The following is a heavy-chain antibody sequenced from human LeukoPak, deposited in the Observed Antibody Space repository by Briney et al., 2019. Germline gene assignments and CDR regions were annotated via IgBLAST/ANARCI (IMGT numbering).Heavy chain of an antibody. CDR2: ISTGGTTI. J-gene: IGHJ4*02. CDR1: GFIFGDYY. D-gene: IGHD3-10*01. Sequence: GGSLRLSCAASGFIFGDYYMSWIRQAPGKGLEWVSYISTGGTTIYYADSVEGRFTISRDNAKNSLYLQMNSLRVEDTAVYYCAKVAKYYYGSETYYFFEHWGQGTPVTASS. CDR3: AKVAKYYYGSETYYFFEH. V-gene: IGHV3-11*04.